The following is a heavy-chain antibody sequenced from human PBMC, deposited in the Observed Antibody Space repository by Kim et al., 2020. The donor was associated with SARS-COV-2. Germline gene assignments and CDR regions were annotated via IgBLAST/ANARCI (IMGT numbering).Heavy chain of an antibody. CDR2: TYYRSKWYN. CDR3: ARAQGMVQGVQPKRNWFDP. D-gene: IGHD3-10*01. J-gene: IGHJ5*02. Sequence: SQTLSLTCAISGDSVSSNSAAWNWIRQSPSRGLEWLGRTYYRSKWYNDYAVSVKSRITINPDTSKNQFSLQLNSVTPEDTAVYYCARAQGMVQGVQPKRNWFDPWGQGTLVTVSS. CDR1: GDSVSSNSAA. V-gene: IGHV6-1*01.